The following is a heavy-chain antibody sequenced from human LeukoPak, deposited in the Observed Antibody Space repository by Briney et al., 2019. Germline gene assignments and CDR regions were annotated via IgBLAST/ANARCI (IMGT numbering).Heavy chain of an antibody. V-gene: IGHV4-39*01. Sequence: SETLSLTCAVSGGSISSSSYYWGWIRQPPGKGLVWIGSIYYSGSTYYNPSLKRRVTISVDTSKNQFSLKLSSVTAADTAVYYCARAVGMVVTVWGQGTLVTVSS. D-gene: IGHD4/OR15-4a*01. CDR2: IYYSGST. CDR3: ARAVGMVVTV. CDR1: GGSISSSSYY. J-gene: IGHJ4*02.